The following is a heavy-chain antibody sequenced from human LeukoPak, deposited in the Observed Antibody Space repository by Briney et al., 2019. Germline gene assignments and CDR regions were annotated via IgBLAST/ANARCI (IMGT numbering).Heavy chain of an antibody. V-gene: IGHV3-30-3*01. CDR3: ARDVLSQVTLFGVVPIHGHFDS. CDR2: ISYDGSNK. Sequence: GGSLRLSCAASGFTFSSYAMHWVRQAPGKGLEWVAVISYDGSNKYYADSVKGRFTISRDNSKNTLYLQMNSLRAEDAAVYYCARDVLSQVTLFGVVPIHGHFDSWGQGTLVTVSS. D-gene: IGHD3-3*01. CDR1: GFTFSSYA. J-gene: IGHJ4*02.